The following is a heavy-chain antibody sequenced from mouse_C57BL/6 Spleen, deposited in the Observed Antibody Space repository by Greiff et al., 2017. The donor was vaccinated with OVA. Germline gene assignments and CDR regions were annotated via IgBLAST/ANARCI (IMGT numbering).Heavy chain of an antibody. J-gene: IGHJ3*01. D-gene: IGHD3-2*02. CDR1: GFTFSSYA. CDR2: ISDGGSYT. Sequence: EVKLVESGGGLVKPGGSLKLSCAASGFTFSSYAMPWVRQTPEKRLEWVATISDGGSYTYYPDNVKGRFTISRDNAKNNLYLQMSHLKSEDTAMDYCARAGSSGYGAYWGQGTLVTVSA. V-gene: IGHV5-4*03. CDR3: ARAGSSGYGAY.